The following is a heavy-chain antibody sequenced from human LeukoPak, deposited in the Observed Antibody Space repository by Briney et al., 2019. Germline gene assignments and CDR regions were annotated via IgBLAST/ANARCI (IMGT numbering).Heavy chain of an antibody. V-gene: IGHV4-39*07. CDR2: IYYSGSS. Sequence: SETLSLTCTVSGGSISSLNYYWGWTRQPPGKGLEWIGSIYYSGSSYYNPSLKSRVTILVDTSKNQFSLKLSSVTAADTAVYYCARDIYSSGWYDYWGQGTLVTVSS. CDR3: ARDIYSSGWYDY. CDR1: GGSISSLNYY. J-gene: IGHJ4*02. D-gene: IGHD6-19*01.